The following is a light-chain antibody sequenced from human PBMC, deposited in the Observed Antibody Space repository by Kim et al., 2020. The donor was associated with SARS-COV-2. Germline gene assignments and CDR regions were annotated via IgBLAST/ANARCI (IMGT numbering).Light chain of an antibody. J-gene: IGLJ2*01. CDR2: GIS. Sequence: GVTHSCTRSRSNIGAGYDVHGYRQLPGTAPKLLLYGISNRPSGVPDRFAGSKSGTSASLAITGLQAEDEADYYCQSYDSSLSGVVFGGGTQLTVL. CDR1: RSNIGAGYD. V-gene: IGLV1-40*01. CDR3: QSYDSSLSGVV.